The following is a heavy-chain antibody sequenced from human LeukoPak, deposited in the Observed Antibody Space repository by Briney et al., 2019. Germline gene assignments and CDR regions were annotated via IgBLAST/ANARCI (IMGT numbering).Heavy chain of an antibody. D-gene: IGHD4-17*01. CDR1: GFTFSSYS. Sequence: GGSLRLSCAASGFTFSSYSMNWVRQAPGKGLEWVSSISSSSSYIYYADSVKGRFTISRDNAKKSLYLEMNSLRAEDTAVYYCARVYGDYFDYWGQGTLVTVSS. CDR2: ISSSSSYI. V-gene: IGHV3-21*04. J-gene: IGHJ4*02. CDR3: ARVYGDYFDY.